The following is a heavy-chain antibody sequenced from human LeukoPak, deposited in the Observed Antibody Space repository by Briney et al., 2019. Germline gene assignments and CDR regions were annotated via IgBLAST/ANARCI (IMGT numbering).Heavy chain of an antibody. CDR1: GFIFSNYW. J-gene: IGHJ4*02. CDR2: INVDGSSV. Sequence: GGSLRLSCAASGFIFSNYWMHWARQAPGKGLVWVSRINVDGSSVSYADSVKGRFTISRDNAKNPMYLQMESVRAEDTAVYYCTSLGGLDSWGQGTLVTVSS. D-gene: IGHD1-26*01. V-gene: IGHV3-74*01. CDR3: TSLGGLDS.